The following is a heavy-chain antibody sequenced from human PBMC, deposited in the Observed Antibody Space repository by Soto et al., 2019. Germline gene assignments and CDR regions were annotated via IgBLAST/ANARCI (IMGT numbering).Heavy chain of an antibody. CDR3: EMLGDFDY. Sequence: PGGSLRLSCAASGFTFSSYAMHWVRQAPGKGLEWVAVISYDGSNKYYADSVKGRFTISRDNSKSTLYLQMNSLRAEDTAVYYCEMLGDFDYWGQGTLVTVSS. D-gene: IGHD3-10*02. V-gene: IGHV3-30-3*01. CDR1: GFTFSSYA. J-gene: IGHJ4*02. CDR2: ISYDGSNK.